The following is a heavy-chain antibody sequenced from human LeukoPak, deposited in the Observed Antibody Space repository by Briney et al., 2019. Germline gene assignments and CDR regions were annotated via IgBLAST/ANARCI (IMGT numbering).Heavy chain of an antibody. CDR2: IYSGGSP. CDR3: ARGYSYGYIDY. D-gene: IGHD5-18*01. Sequence: GGSLRLSCAASGFTFSSYSMNWVRQAPGKGLEWVSVIYSGGSPYYADSVKGRFTISRDISKNTLYLQMNSLRAEDTAVYYCARGYSYGYIDYWGQGALVTVSS. V-gene: IGHV3-66*01. CDR1: GFTFSSYS. J-gene: IGHJ4*02.